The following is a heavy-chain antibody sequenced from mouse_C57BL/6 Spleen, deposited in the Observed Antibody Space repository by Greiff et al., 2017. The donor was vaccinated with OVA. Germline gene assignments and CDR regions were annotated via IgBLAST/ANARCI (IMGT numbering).Heavy chain of an antibody. CDR2: IPYDGGN. CDR3: ARGDGNYVDAMDY. D-gene: IGHD2-1*01. Sequence: EVKLQESGPGLVKPSPSLSLTCSVTGYSITSGYYWNWIRQFPGNKLEWMGYIPYDGGNNYNPSLKNRISLTRDPSKNQFFLKLNSVTTEDTATDDCARGDGNYVDAMDYWGQGTTVTVSS. CDR1: GYSITSGYY. V-gene: IGHV3-6*01. J-gene: IGHJ4*01.